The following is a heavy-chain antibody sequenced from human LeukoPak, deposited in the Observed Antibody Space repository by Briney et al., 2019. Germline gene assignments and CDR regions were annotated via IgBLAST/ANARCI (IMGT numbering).Heavy chain of an antibody. J-gene: IGHJ3*02. CDR3: ARDFGSGSYYNEGAFDI. D-gene: IGHD3-10*01. Sequence: SETLSLTCTVSGGSISSYYWSWIRQPPGKGLEWIGYIYYSGSTNYNPSLKSRVTISVDTSKNQFSLKLSSVTAADTAVYYCARDFGSGSYYNEGAFDIWGQGTMVTVSS. CDR1: GGSISSYY. CDR2: IYYSGST. V-gene: IGHV4-59*01.